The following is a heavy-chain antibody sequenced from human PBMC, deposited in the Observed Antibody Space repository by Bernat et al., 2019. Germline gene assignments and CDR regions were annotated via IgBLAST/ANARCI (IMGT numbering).Heavy chain of an antibody. CDR1: GFTFDDYA. V-gene: IGHV3-43*02. CDR2: ISGDGGST. Sequence: EVQLVESGGGVVQPGGSLRLSCAASGFTFDDYAMHWVRQAPGKGLDWVSLISGDGGSTYYADSVKGRFTISRDNSKNSLYLQMNSLRTEDTALYYCAKDMAYVEMATIWQLDYWGQGTLVTVSS. J-gene: IGHJ4*02. D-gene: IGHD5-24*01. CDR3: AKDMAYVEMATIWQLDY.